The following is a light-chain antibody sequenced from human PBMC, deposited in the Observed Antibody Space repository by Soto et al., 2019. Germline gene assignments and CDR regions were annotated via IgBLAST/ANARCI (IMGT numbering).Light chain of an antibody. Sequence: EVVMTQSPVTLSVSPGDRATLSCRASQNVRTNLAWYQQRPGQAPRLLIYGASTRAANVPTRFSGSGSGTDFTLTISGLQSEDFAVYYCQQYNYWPMYSFGQGTKLETK. CDR1: QNVRTN. J-gene: IGKJ2*01. CDR2: GAS. V-gene: IGKV3-15*01. CDR3: QQYNYWPMYS.